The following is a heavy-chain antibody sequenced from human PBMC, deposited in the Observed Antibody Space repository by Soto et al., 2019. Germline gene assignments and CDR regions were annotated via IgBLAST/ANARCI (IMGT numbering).Heavy chain of an antibody. CDR2: LNPRNGQT. CDR3: ARATDTSMVDY. V-gene: IGHV1-8*01. D-gene: IGHD5-18*01. Sequence: QVQLVQAGAEVKKPGASVKVACQTSGFNFSTYYFTWVRPAAGQGPEWMGWLNPRNGQTGYVQKFRGRVTMTRDTSIATVYLELSRLTSEDTAIYFCARATDTSMVDYWGQGTLVTVSS. CDR1: GFNFSTYY. J-gene: IGHJ4*02.